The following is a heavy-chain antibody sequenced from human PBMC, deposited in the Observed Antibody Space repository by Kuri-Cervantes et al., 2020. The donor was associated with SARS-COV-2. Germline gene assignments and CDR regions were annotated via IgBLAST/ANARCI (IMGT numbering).Heavy chain of an antibody. V-gene: IGHV4-39*02. CDR2: IYYSGST. J-gene: IGHJ5*02. CDR3: AREKDYGGNSGTGYNWFDP. D-gene: IGHD4-23*01. CDR1: GGSISSSSYY. Sequence: SETLSLTCAVSGGSISSSSYYWGWIRQPPGKGLEWIGSIYYSGSTYYNPSLKSRVTISVDTSKNQFSLQLNSVTPEDTAVYYCAREKDYGGNSGTGYNWFDPWGQGTLVTVSS.